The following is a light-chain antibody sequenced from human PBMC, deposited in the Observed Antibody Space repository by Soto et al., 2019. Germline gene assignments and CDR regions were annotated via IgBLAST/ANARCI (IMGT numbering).Light chain of an antibody. Sequence: LTQPASVSGSPGQSITISCTGTTSDVGAYNYVSWFQQHPGKAPKLMIYEVSNRPSGVSDRFSASKSGNTASLTISGLQAEDEADYYCSSYTTSSTHVVFGGGTKLTVL. CDR3: SSYTTSSTHVV. CDR2: EVS. V-gene: IGLV2-14*01. J-gene: IGLJ2*01. CDR1: TSDVGAYNY.